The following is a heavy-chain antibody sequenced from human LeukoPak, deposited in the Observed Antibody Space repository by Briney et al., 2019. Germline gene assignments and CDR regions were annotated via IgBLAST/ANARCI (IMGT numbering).Heavy chain of an antibody. D-gene: IGHD7-27*01. CDR2: INHSGST. CDR3: ASRKLGNGY. CDR1: SGSFSGYY. V-gene: IGHV4-34*01. Sequence: SETLSLTCVVYSGSFSGYYWSWLRQPPGKGLEWIGEINHSGSTNYNPSLKSRVTISVDTSKNQFSLKLSSVTAADTAVYYCASRKLGNGYWGQGTLVTVSS. J-gene: IGHJ4*02.